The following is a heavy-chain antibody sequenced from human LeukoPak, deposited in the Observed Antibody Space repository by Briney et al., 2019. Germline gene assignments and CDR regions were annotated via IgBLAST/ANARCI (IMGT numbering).Heavy chain of an antibody. Sequence: GGSLRLSCAASGFTVSSNYMSWVRQAPGKGLEWVSVIYSGGSTYYADSVKGRFTISGDNSKNTLYLQMNSLRAEDTAVYYCARDPGRPYYYYGMDVWGQGTTVTVSS. CDR1: GFTVSSNY. V-gene: IGHV3-53*01. CDR3: ARDPGRPYYYYGMDV. CDR2: IYSGGST. J-gene: IGHJ6*02.